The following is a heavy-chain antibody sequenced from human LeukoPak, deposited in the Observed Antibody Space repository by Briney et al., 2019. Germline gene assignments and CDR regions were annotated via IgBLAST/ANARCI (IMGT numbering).Heavy chain of an antibody. CDR2: ISYDGSSK. CDR3: AGGSPGKYYFDY. V-gene: IGHV3-30-3*01. J-gene: IGHJ4*02. D-gene: IGHD1-26*01. CDR1: GFTFSSYA. Sequence: PGGSLRLSCAASGFTFSSYAMHWVRQAPGKGLEWVAVISYDGSSKYYADSVKGRFTISRDNSKNTLYLQMNSLRAEDTAVYYCAGGSPGKYYFDYWGQGTLVTVSS.